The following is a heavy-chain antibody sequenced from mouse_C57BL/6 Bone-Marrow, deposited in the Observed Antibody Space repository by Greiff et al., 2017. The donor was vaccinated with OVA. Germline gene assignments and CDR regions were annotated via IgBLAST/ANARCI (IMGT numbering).Heavy chain of an antibody. CDR3: ARGGIQYYCSSYLWYFDV. CDR1: GFTIKNTY. Sequence: EVQLQQSVAELVRPGASVKLSCTASGFTIKNTYMHWVKQRPEQGLEWIGRIDPANGNTKYAPKFPGQATITADTSSNTAYLQLSSLTSEDTAIYYCARGGIQYYCSSYLWYFDVWGTGTTVTVSS. V-gene: IGHV14-3*01. J-gene: IGHJ1*03. D-gene: IGHD1-1*01. CDR2: IDPANGNT.